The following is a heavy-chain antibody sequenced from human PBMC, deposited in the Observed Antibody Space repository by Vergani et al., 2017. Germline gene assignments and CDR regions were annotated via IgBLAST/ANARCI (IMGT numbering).Heavy chain of an antibody. Sequence: QLQLQESGPGLVKPSETLSLTCTVSGGSISSSSYYWGWIRQPPGKGLEWIGSIYYSGSTYYNPSLKSRVTISVDTSKNQFSLKLSSVTAADTAVYYCARTRLYSGYGYFDYWGQGTLVTVSS. CDR1: GGSISSSSYY. V-gene: IGHV4-39*07. J-gene: IGHJ4*02. CDR2: IYYSGST. CDR3: ARTRLYSGYGYFDY. D-gene: IGHD5-12*01.